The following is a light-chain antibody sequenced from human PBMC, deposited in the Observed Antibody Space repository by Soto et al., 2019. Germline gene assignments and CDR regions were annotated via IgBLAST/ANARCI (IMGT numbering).Light chain of an antibody. CDR2: AAS. J-gene: IGKJ2*01. V-gene: IGKV1-39*01. CDR3: QQSYSSPHMYA. Sequence: DIQMTQSPSSLSASVGDRVTITCRASQSISTSLNWYQQKPGKSPDLLIYAASNLQSGVPSRFSGSGSGTEYTLTNISLQPDDFATYYCQQSYSSPHMYAFGQGTKLELK. CDR1: QSISTS.